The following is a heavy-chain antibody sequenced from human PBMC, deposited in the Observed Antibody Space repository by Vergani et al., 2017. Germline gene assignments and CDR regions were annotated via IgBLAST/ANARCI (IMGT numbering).Heavy chain of an antibody. Sequence: QVQLVQSGAEVKKPGSSVKVSCKASGATFRSNTISWVRQVPGQGLEWMGRIIPVLGKTKYAQDFQGRLTITADTSTSTAYMELSSLRSEDTAVYYCVGYGSGSYYNVHWGQGTLVTVSS. V-gene: IGHV1-69*02. CDR3: VGYGSGSYYNVH. J-gene: IGHJ4*02. D-gene: IGHD3-10*01. CDR1: GATFRSNT. CDR2: IIPVLGKT.